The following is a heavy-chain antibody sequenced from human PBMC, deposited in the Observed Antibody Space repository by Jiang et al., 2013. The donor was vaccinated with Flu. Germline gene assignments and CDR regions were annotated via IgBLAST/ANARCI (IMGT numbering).Heavy chain of an antibody. V-gene: IGHV3-30*01. Sequence: WVAVISYDGSNKYYADSVKGRFTISRDNSKNTLYLQMNSLRAEDTAVYYCARGWEGSAMASLYFDYWGQGTLVTVSS. CDR3: ARGWEGSAMASLYFDY. D-gene: IGHD5-18*01. CDR2: ISYDGSNK. J-gene: IGHJ4*02.